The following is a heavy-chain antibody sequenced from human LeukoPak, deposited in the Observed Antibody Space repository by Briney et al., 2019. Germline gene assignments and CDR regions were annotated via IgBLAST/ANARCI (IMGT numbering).Heavy chain of an antibody. D-gene: IGHD2-21*02. CDR1: GGSISSYY. J-gene: IGHJ4*02. CDR3: ARLAYCGGDCYSKYYFDY. CDR2: INHSGST. Sequence: SETLSLTCTVSGGSISSYYWSWIHQPPGKGLEWIGEINHSGSTNYNPSLKSRVTISVDTSKNQFSLKLSSVTAADTAVYYCARLAYCGGDCYSKYYFDYWGQGTLVTVSS. V-gene: IGHV4-34*01.